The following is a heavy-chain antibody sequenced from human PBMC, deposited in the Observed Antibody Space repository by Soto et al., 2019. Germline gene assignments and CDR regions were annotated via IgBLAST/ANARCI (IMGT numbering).Heavy chain of an antibody. D-gene: IGHD4-17*01. V-gene: IGHV3-33*01. Sequence: QVQLVESGGGVVQPGESLRLACAASGFTFRSYAMHWVRQTPRKGLEWVAIMWYDGSNQYYADSLKGRFTISRDNSNSTLYLEMNRLRVEDTAVYYCARDRHYGGNSPYFDYWGQGVLVTVSS. CDR2: MWYDGSNQ. CDR1: GFTFRSYA. CDR3: ARDRHYGGNSPYFDY. J-gene: IGHJ4*02.